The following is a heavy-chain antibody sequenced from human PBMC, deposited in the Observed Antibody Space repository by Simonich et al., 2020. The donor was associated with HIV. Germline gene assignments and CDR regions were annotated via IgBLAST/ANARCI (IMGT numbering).Heavy chain of an antibody. CDR2: ISHSGST. Sequence: QVQLQESGPGLVKPSETLSLTCAVSGYSISSGYSEGCIRQPPGKGLEWIGSISHSGSTCTNPSLKSRVTISVDTSKIQFSLGLRSVTAADTAVYYCAREGADTTMVNWGQGTLVTVSS. CDR1: GYSISSGYS. D-gene: IGHD5-18*01. J-gene: IGHJ4*02. V-gene: IGHV4-38-2*02. CDR3: AREGADTTMVN.